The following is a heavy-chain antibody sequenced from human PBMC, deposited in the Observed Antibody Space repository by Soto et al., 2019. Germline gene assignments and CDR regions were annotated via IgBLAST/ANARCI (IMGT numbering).Heavy chain of an antibody. J-gene: IGHJ4*02. D-gene: IGHD3-10*02. CDR3: TIVRVADSALDH. CDR2: MSYDGSDT. Sequence: SGGSLSLSCVGSGFIFSNNGMHWVRQTPGKGLEWVAFMSYDGSDTFYADSVKGRFTISRDNSKNTLFLHMSNLRAEDTAMYYCTIVRVADSALDHWGQGTLVTVSS. CDR1: GFIFSNNG. V-gene: IGHV3-30*02.